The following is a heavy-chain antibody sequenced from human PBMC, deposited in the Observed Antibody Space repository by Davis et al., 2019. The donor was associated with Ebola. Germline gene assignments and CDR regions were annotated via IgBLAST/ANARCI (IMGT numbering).Heavy chain of an antibody. CDR3: ASQGYRYGSKQHAFDF. Sequence: PSETLSLTCTVSGGSISSYYWGWIRQPPGKGLEWIGNIYYSGSTYYNPSLKSRVTISVDTSKNQFSLKLSSVTAADTAVYYCASQGYRYGSKQHAFDFWGQGTMVAVSS. J-gene: IGHJ3*01. D-gene: IGHD5-18*01. CDR1: GGSISSYY. CDR2: IYYSGST. V-gene: IGHV4-39*01.